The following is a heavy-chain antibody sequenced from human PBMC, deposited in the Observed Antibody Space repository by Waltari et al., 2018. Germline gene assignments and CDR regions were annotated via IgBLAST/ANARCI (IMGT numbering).Heavy chain of an antibody. J-gene: IGHJ4*02. D-gene: IGHD3-22*01. Sequence: QVQLVQSGAEVKKPGSSVKVSCKASGGTFSSYAISWVRRAPGQGLEWMGRIIPIFGTANYAQKFQGRVTITADKSTSTAYMELSSLRSEDTAVYYCARDSWEYYYDSSGYYDYWGQGTLVTVSS. CDR2: IIPIFGTA. CDR1: GGTFSSYA. V-gene: IGHV1-69*13. CDR3: ARDSWEYYYDSSGYYDY.